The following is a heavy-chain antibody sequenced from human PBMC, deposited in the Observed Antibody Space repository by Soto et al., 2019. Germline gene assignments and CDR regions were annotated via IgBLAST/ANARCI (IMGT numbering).Heavy chain of an antibody. CDR3: ASHDPGARFDP. CDR2: INPNNCAT. CDR1: RYIFTAYF. J-gene: IGHJ5*02. D-gene: IGHD1-1*01. Sequence: QVQLVQSGAEVKKPGASVKVSCKAPRYIFTAYFMHWVRQAPGQGLEWMGWINPNNCATPYGLRFQGRVTMTRDTSISTAYMELSSLRSDDTAVYYCASHDPGARFDPWGQGTLVIVSS. V-gene: IGHV1-2*02.